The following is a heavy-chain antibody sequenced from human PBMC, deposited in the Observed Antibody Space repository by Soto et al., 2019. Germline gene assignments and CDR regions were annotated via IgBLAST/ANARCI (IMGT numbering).Heavy chain of an antibody. CDR2: IYPGDSDT. CDR1: GYSFTSYW. V-gene: IGHV5-51*01. CDR3: ATSPRAAAGRWGYYYYGMDV. D-gene: IGHD6-13*01. J-gene: IGHJ6*02. Sequence: PGESLKISCKGSGYSFTSYWIGWVRQMPGKGLEWMGIIYPGDSDTRYSPSFQGQVTISADKSISTAYLQWSSLKASDTAMHYCATSPRAAAGRWGYYYYGMDVWGQGTTVTVSS.